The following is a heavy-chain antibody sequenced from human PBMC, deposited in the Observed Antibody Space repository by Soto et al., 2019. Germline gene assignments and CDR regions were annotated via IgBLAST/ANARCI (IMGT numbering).Heavy chain of an antibody. V-gene: IGHV3-23*01. CDR1: GFTFSSYA. D-gene: IGHD6-19*01. CDR2: ISGSGGST. CDR3: AKDTQRGIAVAAPGDY. J-gene: IGHJ4*02. Sequence: EVQLLESGGGLVQPGGSLRLSCAASGFTFSSYAMSWVRQAPGKGLEWVSAISGSGGSTYYADSVKGRFTISRDNSKNTLYLQMNSLRAEDTAVYYCAKDTQRGIAVAAPGDYWGQGTLVTVSS.